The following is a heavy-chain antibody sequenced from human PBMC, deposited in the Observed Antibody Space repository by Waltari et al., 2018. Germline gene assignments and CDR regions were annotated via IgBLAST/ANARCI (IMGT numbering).Heavy chain of an antibody. J-gene: IGHJ5*02. V-gene: IGHV4-34*01. D-gene: IGHD3-16*02. CDR1: GGSLSGYY. Sequence: QVQLQQWGAGLLKASETLSLTCAVYGGSLSGYYWNWIRQAPGKGLEWIGEINHSGSTNYNPSLKSRVTISLHPSKNQFSLRLTSVTAADTSVYYCARGRLSSQLQARGRRGNWFDPWGQGTLVTVSS. CDR3: ARGRLSSQLQARGRRGNWFDP. CDR2: INHSGST.